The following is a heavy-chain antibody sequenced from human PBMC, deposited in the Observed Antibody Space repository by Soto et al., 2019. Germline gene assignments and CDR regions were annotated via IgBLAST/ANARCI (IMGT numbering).Heavy chain of an antibody. CDR3: ARDLGYCAAGSCYEKWGN. CDR1: GGSISSGDYY. J-gene: IGHJ4*02. Sequence: SETLSLTCNVSGGSISSGDYYWSWIRQPPGKGLEWIGFIYYSGTYYNPSLKSRVTISVDTSKNQFSLKLSSVTAADTAVYYCARDLGYCAAGSCYEKWGNWGQGTLVTVSS. D-gene: IGHD2-15*01. CDR2: IYYSGT. V-gene: IGHV4-30-4*01.